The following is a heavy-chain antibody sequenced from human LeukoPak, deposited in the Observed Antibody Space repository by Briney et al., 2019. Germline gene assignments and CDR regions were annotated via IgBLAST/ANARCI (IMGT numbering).Heavy chain of an antibody. D-gene: IGHD6-19*01. CDR1: GDSISTYY. CDR3: AKTGRPNNSGWYRWFDP. J-gene: IGHJ5*02. V-gene: IGHV4-4*09. CDR2: ICNSGGT. Sequence: SETLSLTCTVSGDSISTYYWSWIRQPPGKGLEWIGCICNSGGTNYNPSLKSRVTISVDTSKNQFSLDLSSVTAADTAVYYCAKTGRPNNSGWYRWFDPWGQGTLVTVSS.